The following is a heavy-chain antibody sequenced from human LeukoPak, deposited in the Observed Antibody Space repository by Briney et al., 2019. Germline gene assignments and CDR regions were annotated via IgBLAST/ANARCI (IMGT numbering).Heavy chain of an antibody. CDR1: GYTFTNCG. J-gene: IGHJ5*02. CDR3: ARLAIFGVLSGWFDP. CDR2: ISAYNGNT. Sequence: ASVKVSCKASGYTFTNCGISWVRQAPGQGLEWMGWISAYNGNTNYAQKLQGRVTMTTDTSTSTAYMELRSLRSDDTAVYDCARLAIFGVLSGWFDPWGQGTLVTVSS. D-gene: IGHD3-3*01. V-gene: IGHV1-18*01.